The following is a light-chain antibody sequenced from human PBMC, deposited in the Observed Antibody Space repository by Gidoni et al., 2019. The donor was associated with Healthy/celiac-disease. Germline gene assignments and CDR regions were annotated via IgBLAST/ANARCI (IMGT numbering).Light chain of an antibody. J-gene: IGKJ5*01. CDR2: DAS. CDR3: QQRSNWPPSIT. Sequence: EIVLTQSPAPLSLSPGERATLSCRASQSVSSYLAWYQQKPGQAPRLLIYDASNRATGIPARFSGSWSGTDFTLTISSLEPEDFAVYSCQQRSNWPPSITFGQGTRLEIK. CDR1: QSVSSY. V-gene: IGKV3-11*01.